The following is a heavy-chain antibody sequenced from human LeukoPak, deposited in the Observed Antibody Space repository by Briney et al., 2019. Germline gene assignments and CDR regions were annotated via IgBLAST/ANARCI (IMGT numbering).Heavy chain of an antibody. Sequence: GGSLRLSCAASGFTFSSYWMSWVRQAPGKGLEWVANIKQDGSEKYYVDSVKGRFTISRDNAKNSLYLQMNSLRAEDTAVYYCARVGVGAPYYFDYWGQGTLVTVSS. CDR2: IKQDGSEK. CDR3: ARVGVGAPYYFDY. D-gene: IGHD1-26*01. J-gene: IGHJ4*02. V-gene: IGHV3-7*01. CDR1: GFTFSSYW.